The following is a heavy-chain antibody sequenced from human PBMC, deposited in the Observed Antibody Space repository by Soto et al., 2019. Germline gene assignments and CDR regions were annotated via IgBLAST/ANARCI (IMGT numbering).Heavy chain of an antibody. V-gene: IGHV3-23*01. CDR2: ITNSGGST. CDR1: GFTFSSYA. Sequence: PGGSLRLSCAASGFTFSSYAMSWVRQAPGKGLEWVSGITNSGGSTYYADSVKGRFTISRDNSKDTLYLQMNRLRAEDTAVYYCAKNYDNTAYSVFDYWGQATLVTVSS. J-gene: IGHJ4*02. CDR3: AKNYDNTAYSVFDY. D-gene: IGHD3-22*01.